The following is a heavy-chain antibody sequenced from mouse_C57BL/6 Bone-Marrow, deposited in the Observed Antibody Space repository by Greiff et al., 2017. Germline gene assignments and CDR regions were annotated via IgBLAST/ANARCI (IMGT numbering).Heavy chain of an antibody. CDR2: IDPSDSYT. CDR3: ARVDTTVVDRYYFDY. V-gene: IGHV1-69*01. D-gene: IGHD1-1*01. J-gene: IGHJ2*01. Sequence: QVQLKQSGAELVMPGASVKLSCKASGYTFTSYWMHWVKQRPGQGLEWIGEIDPSDSYTNYNQKFKGKSTLTVDKSSSTAYMQLSSLTSEDSAVYYCARVDTTVVDRYYFDYWGQGTTLTVSS. CDR1: GYTFTSYW.